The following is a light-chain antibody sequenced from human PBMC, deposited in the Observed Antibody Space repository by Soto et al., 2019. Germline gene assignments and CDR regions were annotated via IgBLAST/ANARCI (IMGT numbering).Light chain of an antibody. CDR2: GAS. CDR1: QSVSSSY. CDR3: QQYGGLPLT. V-gene: IGKV3-20*01. Sequence: EIVLTQSPGTLSLSPGERATLSCRASQSVSSSYLAWYRQKPGQAPRLLIYGASSRATGIPDRFSGSGSGTDFTLTISRLEPEDFAVYYCQQYGGLPLTFGGGTKVEIK. J-gene: IGKJ4*01.